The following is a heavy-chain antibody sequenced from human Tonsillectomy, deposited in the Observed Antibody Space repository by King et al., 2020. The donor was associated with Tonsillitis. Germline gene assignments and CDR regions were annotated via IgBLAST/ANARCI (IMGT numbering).Heavy chain of an antibody. Sequence: QLQESGPGLVKPSQTLSLTCTFSGCSISDSHYFWSWIRQHPGKGLEWIGYIYYSGNTYYNPSLKSRLTISVDTSKNQFSLKLSSWTAADTAVYYCARERDYCSTTSCYFMDYWGQGTLVTVSS. CDR2: IYYSGNT. D-gene: IGHD2-2*01. V-gene: IGHV4-31*03. CDR3: ARERDYCSTTSCYFMDY. CDR1: GCSISDSHYF. J-gene: IGHJ4*02.